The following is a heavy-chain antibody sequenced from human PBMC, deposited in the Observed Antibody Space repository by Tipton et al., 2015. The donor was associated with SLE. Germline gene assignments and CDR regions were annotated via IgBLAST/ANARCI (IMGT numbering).Heavy chain of an antibody. D-gene: IGHD1-26*01. CDR1: GGSITNHY. CDR2: IHYSGTT. J-gene: IGHJ3*02. V-gene: IGHV4-59*11. CDR3: ARTLGAIAHTVDDAFDI. Sequence: TLSLTCTVSGGSITNHYWNWIRQPPGKGLEWIGYIHYSGTTHDNPSLKSRVTMSVDMSKNQFSLRLTSVTAADTAVYYCARTLGAIAHTVDDAFDIWGQGNMVTVSS.